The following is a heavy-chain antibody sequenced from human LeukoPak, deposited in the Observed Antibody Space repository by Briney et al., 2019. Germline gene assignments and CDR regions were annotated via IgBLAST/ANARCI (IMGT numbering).Heavy chain of an antibody. D-gene: IGHD3-10*01. Sequence: QPGGSLRLSCAASGFTFDDYAMHWVRQAPGKGLEWVSGISWNSGSIGYADSVKGRFTISRDNAKNSLYLQMNSLRAEDTALYYCAKAAPMVRGVIITLFGDAFDIWGQGTMVTVSS. V-gene: IGHV3-9*01. J-gene: IGHJ3*02. CDR2: ISWNSGSI. CDR1: GFTFDDYA. CDR3: AKAAPMVRGVIITLFGDAFDI.